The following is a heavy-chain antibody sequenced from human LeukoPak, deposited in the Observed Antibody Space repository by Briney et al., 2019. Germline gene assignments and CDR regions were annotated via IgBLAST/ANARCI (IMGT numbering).Heavy chain of an antibody. J-gene: IGHJ4*02. Sequence: GGSLRLSCEASGFIFSTYGMHWVRQAPGKGLEWVAVIWYDGSNKYYADSVKGRFTISRDNSKNTLYLQMSSLRAEDTAVYYCVREKSGYTNGWYLFDYWGPGTLVTVFS. CDR1: GFIFSTYG. D-gene: IGHD6-19*01. CDR2: IWYDGSNK. V-gene: IGHV3-33*01. CDR3: VREKSGYTNGWYLFDY.